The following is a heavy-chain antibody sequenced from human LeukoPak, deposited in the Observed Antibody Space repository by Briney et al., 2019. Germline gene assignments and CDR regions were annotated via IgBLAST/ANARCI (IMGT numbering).Heavy chain of an antibody. CDR2: IHYSGTN. Sequence: PSETLSLTCTVSGGSISSYYWTWIRQPPGKGLEWIGYIHYSGTNDYNPSLRSRVTMSVDTSENQFSLRLRSVTAADTVVYYCASGYYDFWSGWFDPWGQGTLVTVSS. CDR3: ASGYYDFWSGWFDP. J-gene: IGHJ5*02. V-gene: IGHV4-59*01. D-gene: IGHD3-3*01. CDR1: GGSISSYY.